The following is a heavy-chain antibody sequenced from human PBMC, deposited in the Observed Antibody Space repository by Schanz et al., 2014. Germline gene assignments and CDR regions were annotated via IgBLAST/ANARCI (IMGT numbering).Heavy chain of an antibody. CDR2: ISNDGSIK. J-gene: IGHJ4*02. D-gene: IGHD2-2*01. CDR3: AKDSTHIDIVLVPTAIDY. V-gene: IGHV3-30*19. Sequence: QAQLMESGGGVVQPGTSLILSCSVSGFSLNTYGIHWFRQPAGKGLEWVALISNDGSIKYYADSVEGRFTISRDNSKNTLYLHMNTLRSEDTAVYYCAKDSTHIDIVLVPTAIDYWGQGTLXTVSS. CDR1: GFSLNTYG.